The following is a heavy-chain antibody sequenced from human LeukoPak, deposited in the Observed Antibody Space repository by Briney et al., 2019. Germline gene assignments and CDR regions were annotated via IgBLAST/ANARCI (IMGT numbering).Heavy chain of an antibody. Sequence: GGSLRLSCSASGFTFSTYPMHWVRQAPGKGLEWVTVIWYDGSNKYYADSVKGRFTISRDNSKNTLYLQMNSLRAEDTAVYYCARERLVIIGDWGQGTLVTVSS. J-gene: IGHJ4*02. CDR3: ARERLVIIGD. V-gene: IGHV3-30*04. CDR2: IWYDGSNK. D-gene: IGHD3-9*01. CDR1: GFTFSTYP.